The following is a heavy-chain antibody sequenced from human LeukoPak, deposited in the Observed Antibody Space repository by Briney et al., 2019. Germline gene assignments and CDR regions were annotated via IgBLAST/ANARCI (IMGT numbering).Heavy chain of an antibody. CDR2: INHSGST. V-gene: IGHV4-34*01. CDR3: ARGMSSQLAPGY. CDR1: GGSFSGYY. J-gene: IGHJ4*02. D-gene: IGHD6-6*01. Sequence: SETLSLTCAVYGGSFSGYYWSWIRQPPGKGLEWIGEINHSGSTNYNPSLKSRVTISVDTSKNQFSLKLSSVAAADTAVYYCARGMSSQLAPGYWGQGTLVTVSS.